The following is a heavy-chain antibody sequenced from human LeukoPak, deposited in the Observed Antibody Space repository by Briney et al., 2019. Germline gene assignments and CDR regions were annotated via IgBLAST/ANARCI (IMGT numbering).Heavy chain of an antibody. CDR3: ARVGYYDSSGYHDAFDI. CDR1: GGSISSYY. V-gene: IGHV4-59*01. J-gene: IGHJ3*02. D-gene: IGHD3-22*01. Sequence: SETLSLTCTVSGGSISSYYWSWIRQPPGKGLEWIGYIYYSGSTNYNPSLKSRVTISVDASKSQFSLKLSSVTAADTAVYYCARVGYYDSSGYHDAFDIWGQGTMVTVSS. CDR2: IYYSGST.